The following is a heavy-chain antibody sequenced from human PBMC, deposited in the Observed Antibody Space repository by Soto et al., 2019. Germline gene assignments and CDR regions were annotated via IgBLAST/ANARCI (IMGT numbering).Heavy chain of an antibody. Sequence: QVQLVESGGGVVQPGRSLRLSCAASGFTLSSYAMHWVRQAPGKGLEWVAVISYDGSNKYYADSVKGRFTISRDNSKNTLYLQMHSLRTEDTAVYYCARGYDEHGGMDVWGQGTTVTVSS. J-gene: IGHJ6*02. CDR2: ISYDGSNK. CDR3: ARGYDEHGGMDV. D-gene: IGHD2-2*01. V-gene: IGHV3-30-3*01. CDR1: GFTLSSYA.